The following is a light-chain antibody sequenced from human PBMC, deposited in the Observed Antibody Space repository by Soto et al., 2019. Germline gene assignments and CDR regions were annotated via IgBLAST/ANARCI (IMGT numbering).Light chain of an antibody. CDR3: SSYTSSRTYVV. J-gene: IGLJ2*01. CDR1: SSDVGGYNY. V-gene: IGLV2-14*01. Sequence: QSVLTQPASVSGSPGQSITISCTGTSSDVGGYNYVSWYQQHPGKAPKFMIYEVSNRPSGVSNRFSGSKSGNTASLTISGLQAEDEAEYYCSSYTSSRTYVVFGGGTKLTVL. CDR2: EVS.